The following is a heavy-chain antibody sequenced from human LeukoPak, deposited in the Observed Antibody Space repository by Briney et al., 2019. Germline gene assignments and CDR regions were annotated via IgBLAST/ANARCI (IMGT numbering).Heavy chain of an antibody. CDR3: ARDPSFSVPYYYYGMDV. CDR1: GFAVSSNY. Sequence: TGGSLRLSCAASGFAVSSNYMSWVRQTPGKGLEWVSVIYSGGSTYYTNSVKGRFTISRDNSKNTLYLQMNSLRVEDTAVYYCARDPSFSVPYYYYGMDVWGQGTTVTVSS. V-gene: IGHV3-53*01. J-gene: IGHJ6*02. CDR2: IYSGGST. D-gene: IGHD3-10*01.